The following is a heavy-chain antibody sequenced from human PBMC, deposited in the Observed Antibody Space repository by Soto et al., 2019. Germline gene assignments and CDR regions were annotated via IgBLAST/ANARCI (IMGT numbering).Heavy chain of an antibody. D-gene: IGHD3-3*01. CDR3: ARTPLRFLEWYHPRWFDP. CDR1: GDSIRSAHYF. Sequence: PSETLSLTCSVFGDSIRSAHYFWGWVRQPPGKGLEWIGSIYHSGATFYDPYLRSRVTLSVDTTNNQFSLKLSSVTAADTAVYYCARTPLRFLEWYHPRWFDPWGQGTLVTVSS. CDR2: IYHSGAT. V-gene: IGHV4-39*01. J-gene: IGHJ5*02.